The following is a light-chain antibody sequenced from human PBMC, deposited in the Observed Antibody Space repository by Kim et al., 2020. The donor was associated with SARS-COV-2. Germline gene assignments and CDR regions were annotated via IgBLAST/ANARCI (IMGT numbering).Light chain of an antibody. CDR2: EVS. J-gene: IGLJ2*01. Sequence: GQSVTISCTGTSNDIGGYNYVSWYQQYPGKAPKLMIYEVSKRPSGVPDRFSGSKSANTASLTVSGLQAEDEADYYCSSYAGSKVVFGGGTQLTVL. CDR1: SNDIGGYNY. V-gene: IGLV2-8*01. CDR3: SSYAGSKVV.